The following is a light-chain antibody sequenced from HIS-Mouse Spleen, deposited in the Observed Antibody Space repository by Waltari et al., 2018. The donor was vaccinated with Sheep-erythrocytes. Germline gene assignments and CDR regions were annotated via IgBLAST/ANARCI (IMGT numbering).Light chain of an antibody. CDR1: ALPTKY. CDR2: EDS. CDR3: YSTDSSGNHWV. J-gene: IGLJ3*02. V-gene: IGLV3-10*01. Sequence: SYDLTQPPSVSVSPGQTARTTCSGDALPTKYAYWYQQKSGQAPVLVIYEDSKRPSGIPERFSGSTSGTMATLTISGAQVEDEADYYCYSTDSSGNHWVFGGGTKLTVL.